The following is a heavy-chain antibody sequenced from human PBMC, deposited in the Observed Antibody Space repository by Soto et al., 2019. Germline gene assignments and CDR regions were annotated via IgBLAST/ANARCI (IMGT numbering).Heavy chain of an antibody. D-gene: IGHD2-15*01. J-gene: IGHJ5*02. CDR3: ARVGGYCSGGSCYVFDP. CDR2: ISSSSSTI. CDR1: GFTFSSYS. Sequence: GGSLRLSCAASGFTFSSYSMNWIRQAPGKGLEWVSYISSSSSTIYYADSVKGRFTISRDNAKNSLYLQMNSLRAEDTAVYYCARVGGYCSGGSCYVFDPWGQGT. V-gene: IGHV3-48*01.